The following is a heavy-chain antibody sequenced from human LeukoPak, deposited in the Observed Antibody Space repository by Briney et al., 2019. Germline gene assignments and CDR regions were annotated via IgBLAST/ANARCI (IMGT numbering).Heavy chain of an antibody. Sequence: GESLKISCKGSGDSFTSYWIGWVRQMPGKGLEWMGIMYPGDSDTRYSPSFQGQVTISADKSISTAYLQWSSLKASDTAMYYCTRGIVVPAAIVAGVYFDYWGQGTLVTVSS. CDR2: MYPGDSDT. J-gene: IGHJ4*02. CDR3: TRGIVVPAAIVAGVYFDY. D-gene: IGHD2-2*02. CDR1: GDSFTSYW. V-gene: IGHV5-51*01.